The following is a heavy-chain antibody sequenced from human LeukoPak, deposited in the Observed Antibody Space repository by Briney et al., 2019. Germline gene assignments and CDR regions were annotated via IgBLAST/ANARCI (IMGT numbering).Heavy chain of an antibody. CDR1: GYTFTSYY. CDR2: INPNSGGT. Sequence: ASVKVSCKASGYTFTSYYMHWVRQAPGQGLEWMGRINPNSGGTNHAQKFQGRVTMARDTSITTAYMELSRLRSDDTAVYYCARDAGALDIWGQGTMVTVSS. CDR3: ARDAGALDI. J-gene: IGHJ3*02. V-gene: IGHV1-2*06.